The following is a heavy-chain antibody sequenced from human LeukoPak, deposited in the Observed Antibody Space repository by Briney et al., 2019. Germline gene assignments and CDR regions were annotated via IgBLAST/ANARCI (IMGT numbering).Heavy chain of an antibody. Sequence: GGSLRLSCAASGFTVSSNYMSWVRQAPGKGLEWVSVIYSGGRTYYADSVKGRFTISRDNSKNTLSLQMNSLRAEDTAVYYCARSSSWYGWFDPWGQGTLVTVSS. J-gene: IGHJ5*02. CDR1: GFTVSSNY. CDR3: ARSSSWYGWFDP. CDR2: IYSGGRT. V-gene: IGHV3-53*01. D-gene: IGHD6-13*01.